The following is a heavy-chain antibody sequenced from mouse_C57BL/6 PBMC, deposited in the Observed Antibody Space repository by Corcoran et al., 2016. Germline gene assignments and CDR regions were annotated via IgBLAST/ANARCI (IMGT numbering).Heavy chain of an antibody. CDR1: GYTFTTYG. V-gene: IGHV9-3*01. CDR3: ARTNYGRSYYAMDY. D-gene: IGHD1-1*01. CDR2: INTYSGVP. J-gene: IGHJ4*01. Sequence: QIQLVQSGPELKKPGETVKISCKASGYTFTTYGMSWVKQAPGKGLKWMGWINTYSGVPTYADDFKGRFAFSLETSASTAYLQINNLKNEDTATYFCARTNYGRSYYAMDYWGQGTSVTVSS.